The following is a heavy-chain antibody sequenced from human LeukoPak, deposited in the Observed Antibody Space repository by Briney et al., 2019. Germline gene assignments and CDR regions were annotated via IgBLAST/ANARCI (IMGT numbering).Heavy chain of an antibody. V-gene: IGHV3-53*01. D-gene: IGHD3-22*01. J-gene: IGHJ4*02. CDR3: AREDYYDSSGYYYED. Sequence: GGSLRPSCAASGFTVSSNYMSWVRQAPGKGLEWVSVIYSGGSTYYADSVKGRFTTSRDNSKNTLYLQMNSLRAEDTAVYYCAREDYYDSSGYYYEDWGQGTLVTVSS. CDR2: IYSGGST. CDR1: GFTVSSNY.